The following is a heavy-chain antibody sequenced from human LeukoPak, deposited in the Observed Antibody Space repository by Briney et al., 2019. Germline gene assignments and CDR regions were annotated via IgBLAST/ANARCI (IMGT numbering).Heavy chain of an antibody. Sequence: ASVKVSCKASAFTLTGYFIHWMRQAPGQGLEWMGWIHPNNGGTKYAQKFQGRVTMTRDTSINTDYMELSRLRSDDTALYYCTRDGFSGAAFDYWGQGTLVTVSS. J-gene: IGHJ4*02. V-gene: IGHV1-2*02. CDR1: AFTLTGYF. CDR3: TRDGFSGAAFDY. D-gene: IGHD7-27*01. CDR2: IHPNNGGT.